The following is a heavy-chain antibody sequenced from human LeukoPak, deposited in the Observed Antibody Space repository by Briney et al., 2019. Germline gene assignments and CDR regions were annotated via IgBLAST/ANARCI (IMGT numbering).Heavy chain of an antibody. V-gene: IGHV4-34*01. CDR3: ARYSRWLDFFDY. D-gene: IGHD3-9*01. CDR2: INHSGST. J-gene: IGHJ4*02. CDR1: GGSFSGYY. Sequence: SETLSLTCAVYGGSFSGYYWSWIRQPHGKGLEWIGEINHSGSTNYNPSLKSRVTISVDTSKNQFSLKLSSVTAADTAVYYCARYSRWLDFFDYWGQGTLVTVSS.